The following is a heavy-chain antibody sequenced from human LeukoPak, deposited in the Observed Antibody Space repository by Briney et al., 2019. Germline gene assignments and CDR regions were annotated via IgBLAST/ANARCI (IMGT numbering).Heavy chain of an antibody. V-gene: IGHV3-74*01. D-gene: IGHD6-13*01. Sequence: GGSLRLSCAASGNYWMHWVRQVPGKGLVWVSHINSDGSWTSYADSVKGRFTISKDNAKNSLYLQMNSLRAEDTAVYYCARETAAARHYYYYYGMDVWGQGTTVTVSS. CDR3: ARETAAARHYYYYYGMDV. J-gene: IGHJ6*02. CDR1: GNYW. CDR2: INSDGSWT.